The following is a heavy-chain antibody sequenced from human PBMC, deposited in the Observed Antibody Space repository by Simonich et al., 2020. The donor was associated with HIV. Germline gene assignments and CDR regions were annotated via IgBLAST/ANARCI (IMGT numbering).Heavy chain of an antibody. CDR2: NYYSGST. V-gene: IGHV4-59*08. CDR3: ARTTVELNYYYYYMDV. Sequence: QVQLQESGPGLVKPSETLSLTCTVSGGSISSYYWSWIRQPPGKVLEWIGCNYYSGSTNYNPSLKSRVTISGDTSKNPFSLKLSSVTAADTAVYYCARTTVELNYYYYYMDVWGKGTTVTVSS. CDR1: GGSISSYY. J-gene: IGHJ6*03. D-gene: IGHD1-26*01.